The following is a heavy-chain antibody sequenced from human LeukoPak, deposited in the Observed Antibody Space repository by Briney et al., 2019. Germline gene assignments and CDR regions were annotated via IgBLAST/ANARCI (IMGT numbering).Heavy chain of an antibody. J-gene: IGHJ4*02. CDR2: ISAYNGNT. V-gene: IGHV1-18*01. D-gene: IGHD3-10*01. Sequence: GASVKVSCKASGYTFASYGISWVRQAPGQGLEWMGWISAYNGNTNYAQKLQGRVTMTTDTSTSTAYMELRSLRSDDTAVYYCARDLSFNYGSGSYDYWGQGTLVTVSS. CDR3: ARDLSFNYGSGSYDY. CDR1: GYTFASYG.